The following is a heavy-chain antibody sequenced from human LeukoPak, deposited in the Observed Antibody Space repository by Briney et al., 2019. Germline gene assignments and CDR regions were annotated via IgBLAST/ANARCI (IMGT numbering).Heavy chain of an antibody. V-gene: IGHV4-39*07. CDR3: ARDKGITFGGVIALNWFDP. D-gene: IGHD3-16*02. Sequence: SETLSLTCTVSGGSISSSSYYWGWIRQPPGKGLEWIGSIYYSGSTNYNPSLKSRVTISVDTSKNQFSLKLSSVTAADTAVYYCARDKGITFGGVIALNWFDPWGQGTLVTVSS. CDR1: GGSISSSSYY. J-gene: IGHJ5*02. CDR2: IYYSGST.